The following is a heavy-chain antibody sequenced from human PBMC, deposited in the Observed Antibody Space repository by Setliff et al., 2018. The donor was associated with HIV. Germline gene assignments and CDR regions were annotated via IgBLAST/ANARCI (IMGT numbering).Heavy chain of an antibody. Sequence: ASVKVSCKASGYTFSSYYMHWVRQAPGQGLEWMGIINPSGGSTSYAQKFQGRVTMTRDTSTSTVYMELSSLRSEDTAVYYCARDWEARADYYDTSGQAQYFQHWGKGTTVTVSS. V-gene: IGHV1-46*01. J-gene: IGHJ6*04. CDR2: INPSGGST. CDR3: ARDWEARADYYDTSGQAQYFQH. CDR1: GYTFSSYY. D-gene: IGHD3-22*01.